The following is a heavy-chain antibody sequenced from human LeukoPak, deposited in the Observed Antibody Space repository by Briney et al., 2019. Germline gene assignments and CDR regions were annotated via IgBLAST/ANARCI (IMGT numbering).Heavy chain of an antibody. D-gene: IGHD6-19*01. J-gene: IGHJ4*02. CDR2: TYYRSKWYN. Sequence: SQTLSLTCAISGDSVSSNNGAWDWIRQSPSRDLEWLGRTYYRSKWYNDYAASVQGRITINPDTSKNQFSLQLYSVTPEDTAVYYCARDVGTSGWHTFDYWGQGTLVTVSS. V-gene: IGHV6-1*01. CDR3: ARDVGTSGWHTFDY. CDR1: GDSVSSNNGA.